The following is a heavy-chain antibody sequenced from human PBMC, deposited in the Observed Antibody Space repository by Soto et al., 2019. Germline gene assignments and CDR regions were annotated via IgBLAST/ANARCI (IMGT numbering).Heavy chain of an antibody. CDR1: GFTVSSNY. CDR2: IYSGGST. CDR3: ATIVGATSYFDY. J-gene: IGHJ4*02. Sequence: VGSLRLSCAASGFTVSSNYMSWIRQAPGKGLEWVSVIYSGGSTYYADSVKGRFTISRDNSKNTLYLQMNSLRAEDTAVYYCATIVGATSYFDYWGQGTLVTVSS. D-gene: IGHD1-26*01. V-gene: IGHV3-53*01.